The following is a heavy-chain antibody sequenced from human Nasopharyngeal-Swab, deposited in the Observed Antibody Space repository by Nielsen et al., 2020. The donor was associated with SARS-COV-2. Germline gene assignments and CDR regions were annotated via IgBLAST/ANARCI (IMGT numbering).Heavy chain of an antibody. Sequence: SETLSLTCTVSGGSISSSSYYWGWIRQPPGKGLEWIGSIYYSGSTYYNPSLKSRVTISVDTSKNQFSLKLSSVTAADTAVYYCAGTVVVVTAIHGGDAFDIWGQGTMVTVSS. V-gene: IGHV4-39*07. D-gene: IGHD2-21*02. CDR2: IYYSGST. CDR1: GGSISSSSYY. CDR3: AGTVVVVTAIHGGDAFDI. J-gene: IGHJ3*02.